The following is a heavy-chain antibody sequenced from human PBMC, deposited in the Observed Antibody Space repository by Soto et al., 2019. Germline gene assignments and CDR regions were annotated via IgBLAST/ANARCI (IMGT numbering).Heavy chain of an antibody. D-gene: IGHD3-16*02. CDR2: IIPIFGTA. Sequence: QVQLVQSGAEVKKPGSSVKVSCKASGGTFSSYAISWVRQAPGQGLEWMGGIIPIFGTANYGLKFQGRVTITADESTSTAYMEVSSLRSDDTAVYYCAGGADYDYVWGSYRPVYFDYWGQGTLVTVSS. CDR1: GGTFSSYA. CDR3: AGGADYDYVWGSYRPVYFDY. J-gene: IGHJ4*02. V-gene: IGHV1-69*01.